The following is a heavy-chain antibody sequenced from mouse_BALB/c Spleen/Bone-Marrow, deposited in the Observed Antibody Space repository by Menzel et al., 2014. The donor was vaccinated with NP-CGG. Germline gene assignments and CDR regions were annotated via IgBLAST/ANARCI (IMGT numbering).Heavy chain of an antibody. J-gene: IGHJ2*01. CDR2: INPGSGGT. CDR3: GRHYFDY. Sequence: VKLMESGAELVRPGTSVKVSCKASGYAFTNYLIEWVKQRPGQGLEWIGVINPGSGGTNYNEKFKGKATLTADKSSSTAYMQLSSLTSDDSAVYFCGRHYFDYWGQGTTLTVSS. CDR1: GYAFTNYL. V-gene: IGHV1-54*01.